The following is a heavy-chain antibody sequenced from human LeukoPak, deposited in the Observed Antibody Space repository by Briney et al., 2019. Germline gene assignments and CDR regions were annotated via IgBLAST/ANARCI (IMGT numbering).Heavy chain of an antibody. CDR3: ARLYCGGDCYSIADY. V-gene: IGHV5-51*01. CDR2: IYPGDSDT. CDR1: GYSFTSYW. Sequence: GASLQISCKGSGYSFTSYWIGWVRQLPGKGLEWMGIIYPGDSDTGYSPSFQGQVTISADKSISTAYLQWSSLKASDTAMYYCARLYCGGDCYSIADYWGQGTLVTVSS. J-gene: IGHJ4*02. D-gene: IGHD2-21*02.